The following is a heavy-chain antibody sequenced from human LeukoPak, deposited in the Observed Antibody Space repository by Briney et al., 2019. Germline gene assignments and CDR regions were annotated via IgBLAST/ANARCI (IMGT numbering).Heavy chain of an antibody. Sequence: GESLQISCKGSGYLFTSYWIGWVRQMPGKGLEWMGIIYPGDSDTRYSPSFQGQVTISADKSISTAYLQWSSLKASDTAMYYCARPMVDGYNLNYFDYWGQGTLVTVSS. CDR2: IYPGDSDT. V-gene: IGHV5-51*01. CDR1: GYLFTSYW. J-gene: IGHJ4*02. CDR3: ARPMVDGYNLNYFDY. D-gene: IGHD5-24*01.